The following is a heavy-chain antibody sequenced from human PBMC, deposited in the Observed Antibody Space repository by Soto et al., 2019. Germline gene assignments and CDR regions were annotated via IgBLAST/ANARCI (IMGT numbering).Heavy chain of an antibody. Sequence: SEALSLTCTVSGYSISSGYHWAWIRQPPGEGLEWLGSVHYSGNTYYNPSLKGRLTIPVDKSKNQFSLNLSSVTAADTAVYYCARQDRVVAEGRWFDPWGQGTLVTVSS. CDR1: GYSISSGYH. CDR3: ARQDRVVAEGRWFDP. V-gene: IGHV4-38-2*02. CDR2: VHYSGNT. D-gene: IGHD2-15*01. J-gene: IGHJ5*02.